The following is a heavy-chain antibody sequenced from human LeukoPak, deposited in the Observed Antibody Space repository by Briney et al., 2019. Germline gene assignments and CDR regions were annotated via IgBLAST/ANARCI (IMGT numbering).Heavy chain of an antibody. CDR2: IIPIFGTA. CDR1: GGTFSSYA. CDR3: ARAGSSGYDDGSSSSWYGEDFQH. J-gene: IGHJ1*01. V-gene: IGHV1-69*05. D-gene: IGHD6-13*01. Sequence: GASVKVSCKASGGTFSSYAISWVRQAPGQGLEWMGGIIPIFGTANYAQKFQGRVTITTDESTSTAYMELSSLRSEDTAVYYCARAGSSGYDDGSSSSWYGEDFQHWGQGTLVTISS.